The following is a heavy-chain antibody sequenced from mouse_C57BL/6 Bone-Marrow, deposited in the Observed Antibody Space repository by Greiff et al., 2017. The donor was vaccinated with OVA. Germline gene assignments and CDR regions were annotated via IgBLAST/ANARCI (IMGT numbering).Heavy chain of an antibody. CDR1: GFNIKDYY. J-gene: IGHJ3*01. CDR3: AREILRPSKDWFAY. Sequence: DVNLVESGAELVRPGASVKLSCTASGFNIKDYYMHWVKQRPEQGLEWIGRIDPEDGDTEYAPKFQGKATMTADTSSNTAYLQLSSLTSEDTAVYYCAREILRPSKDWFAYWGQGTLVTVSA. D-gene: IGHD1-1*01. CDR2: IDPEDGDT. V-gene: IGHV14-1*01.